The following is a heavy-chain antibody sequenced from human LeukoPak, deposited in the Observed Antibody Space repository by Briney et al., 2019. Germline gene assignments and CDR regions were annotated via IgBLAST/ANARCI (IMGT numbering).Heavy chain of an antibody. Sequence: ASVKVSCKASGYTFTGYYMHWVRQAPGQGLEWMGRINPNSGGTNYAQKFQGRVTMTRDTSISTAYMELSRLRSDDTAVYYCARVDGDYFLIDYWGQGTLVTVSS. J-gene: IGHJ4*02. D-gene: IGHD4-17*01. CDR1: GYTFTGYY. CDR3: ARVDGDYFLIDY. CDR2: INPNSGGT. V-gene: IGHV1-2*06.